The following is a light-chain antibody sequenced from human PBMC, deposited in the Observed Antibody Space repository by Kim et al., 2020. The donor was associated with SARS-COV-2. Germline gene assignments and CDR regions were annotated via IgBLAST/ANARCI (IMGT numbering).Light chain of an antibody. CDR2: KDN. V-gene: IGLV6-57*03. Sequence: NFMLTQPHSVSESPGKTVTISCTRSSGSIASNYVQWYQQRPGSAPTTLIYKDNQRPSGVPDRFSGSIDRSSNSASLTISGLKAEDEANYYCQSYDNSNPWVFGGGTQLTVL. CDR3: QSYDNSNPWV. J-gene: IGLJ3*02. CDR1: SGSIASNY.